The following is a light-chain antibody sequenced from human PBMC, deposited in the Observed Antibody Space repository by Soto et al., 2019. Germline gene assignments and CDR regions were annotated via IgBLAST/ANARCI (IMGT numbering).Light chain of an antibody. V-gene: IGKV3-11*01. Sequence: EVVLTQSPATLSLSPGERATLFCTASQSLGSHLAWYQQKPGQPPRLLIYDASNRPSRVPARFSGSVSGTFFTLTISRPEAEDFVYYYWQQRDQPPVTFGQGTKVEFK. CDR1: QSLGSH. J-gene: IGKJ1*01. CDR2: DAS. CDR3: QQRDQPPVT.